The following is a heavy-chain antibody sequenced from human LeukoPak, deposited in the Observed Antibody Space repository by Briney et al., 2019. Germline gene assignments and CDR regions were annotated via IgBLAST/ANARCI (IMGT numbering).Heavy chain of an antibody. D-gene: IGHD3-3*01. Sequence: GESLQISCQSSGFGITNYWIGWVRQMPGKGLEWMGIIHPDDSDTRYSPSFQGLVTISVDKSTNTAYLEWSSLKASDTAIYYCARRVGQFLWSGYGLDVWGHGTSVTVSS. CDR3: ARRVGQFLWSGYGLDV. J-gene: IGHJ6*02. V-gene: IGHV5-51*01. CDR2: IHPDDSDT. CDR1: GFGITNYW.